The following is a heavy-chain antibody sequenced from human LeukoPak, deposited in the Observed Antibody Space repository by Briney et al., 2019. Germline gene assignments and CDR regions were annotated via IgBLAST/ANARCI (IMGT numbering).Heavy chain of an antibody. CDR1: GYTFTSYY. Sequence: ASVKVSCKASGYTFTSYYMHWVRQAPGQGLEWMGIINPSGGSTSYAQKFQGRVTMTTDTSTSTAYMDLRSLRSDDTAVYYCARDSGHSPGDYWGQGTLVTVSS. CDR3: ARDSGHSPGDY. CDR2: INPSGGST. J-gene: IGHJ4*02. D-gene: IGHD3-10*01. V-gene: IGHV1-46*01.